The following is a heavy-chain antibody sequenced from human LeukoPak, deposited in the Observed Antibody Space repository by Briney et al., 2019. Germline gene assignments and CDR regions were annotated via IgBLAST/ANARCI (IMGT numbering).Heavy chain of an antibody. D-gene: IGHD2-2*02. J-gene: IGHJ4*02. CDR2: ISYDGSNK. V-gene: IGHV3-30*18. Sequence: GGSLRLSCAASGFTFSSYGMHWVRQAPGKGLEWVAVISYDGSNKYYADSVKGRFTISRDNSKNTLYLQMNSLRAEDTAVYYCAKEQPDTWPFDYWGQGTLVTVSS. CDR3: AKEQPDTWPFDY. CDR1: GFTFSSYG.